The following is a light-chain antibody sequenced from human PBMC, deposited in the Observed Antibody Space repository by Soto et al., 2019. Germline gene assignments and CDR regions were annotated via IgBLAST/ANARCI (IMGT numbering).Light chain of an antibody. V-gene: IGKV1-39*01. Sequence: DIQMTQSPSSLSASVGDRVTITCRASESIRSYLNWYQQKPGKAPKLLIYAASSLQSGVPSRFSGSGSGTDFTLIIRSLQPEDFATYYCQQSYSTPFGQGTRLEIK. J-gene: IGKJ5*01. CDR1: ESIRSY. CDR2: AAS. CDR3: QQSYSTP.